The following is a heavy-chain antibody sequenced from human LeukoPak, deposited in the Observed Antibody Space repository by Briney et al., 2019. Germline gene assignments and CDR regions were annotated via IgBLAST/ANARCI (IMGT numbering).Heavy chain of an antibody. CDR1: GFTFDTYG. D-gene: IGHD6-19*01. J-gene: IGHJ4*02. CDR3: AGEGSGWLPNF. Sequence: GGSLRLSCAASGFTFDTYGMNWVRQAPGKGLEWLSHIGSGGSTIYYADSVTGRFTISRDNAKNSLYLQMNSLRAVDTAIYYCAGEGSGWLPNFWGQGTLVTVSS. CDR2: IGSGGSTI. V-gene: IGHV3-48*04.